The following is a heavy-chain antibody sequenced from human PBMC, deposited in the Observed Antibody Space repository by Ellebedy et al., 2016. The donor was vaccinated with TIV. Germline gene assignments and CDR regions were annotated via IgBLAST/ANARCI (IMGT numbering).Heavy chain of an antibody. J-gene: IGHJ3*02. Sequence: GESLKISCAASGFSFISYWMTWVRQAPGRGLEWVANINQDESQRYYVDSVKGRFTISRDNTKSSLYLQMNSLRAEDTAVYYCATDGSYGDFRSPAHAFETWGQGTMVSVSS. CDR2: INQDESQR. V-gene: IGHV3-7*01. CDR1: GFSFISYW. CDR3: ATDGSYGDFRSPAHAFET. D-gene: IGHD4-17*01.